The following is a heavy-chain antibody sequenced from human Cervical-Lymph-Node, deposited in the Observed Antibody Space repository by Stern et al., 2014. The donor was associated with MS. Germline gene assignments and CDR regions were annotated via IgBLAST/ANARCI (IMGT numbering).Heavy chain of an antibody. J-gene: IGHJ4*02. CDR3: AGPAPLD. V-gene: IGHV1-69*09. Sequence: VQLVQSGAELKKPGSSVKVSCKAYGGSLSTYTITWVRQAPGQGLEWMGRIIPALNVANYAQKFQGRLTITADKSTSTAYMEMSSLRSDDTAVYYCAGPAPLDWGQGTLVTVSS. D-gene: IGHD2-2*01. CDR2: IIPALNVA. CDR1: GGSLSTYT.